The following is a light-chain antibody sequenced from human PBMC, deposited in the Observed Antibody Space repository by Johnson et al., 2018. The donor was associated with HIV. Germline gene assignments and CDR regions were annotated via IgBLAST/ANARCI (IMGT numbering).Light chain of an antibody. V-gene: IGLV1-51*02. CDR2: ENN. CDR1: SSNIGSNY. CDR3: GTWDSSLSAGV. J-gene: IGLJ1*01. Sequence: QSVLTQPPSVSAAPGREVTISCSGSSSNIGSNYVSWYQQLPGTAPKLLIYENNKRPSGIPDRFSGSKSGTSATLGITGLQTGDEADYYCGTWDSSLSAGVFGTATTVIVL.